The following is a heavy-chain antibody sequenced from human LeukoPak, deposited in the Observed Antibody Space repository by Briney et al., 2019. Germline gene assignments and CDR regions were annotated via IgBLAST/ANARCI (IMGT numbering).Heavy chain of an antibody. J-gene: IGHJ5*02. D-gene: IGHD3-9*01. Sequence: PSETLSLTCTVSGGSISSGGYYWSWIRQPAGKGLEWIGRIYTSGSTNYNPSLKSRVTISVDTSKNQFSLKLSSVTAADTAVYYCARADDMLSWFDPWGQGTLVTVSS. CDR3: ARADDMLSWFDP. CDR2: IYTSGST. CDR1: GGSISSGGYY. V-gene: IGHV4-61*02.